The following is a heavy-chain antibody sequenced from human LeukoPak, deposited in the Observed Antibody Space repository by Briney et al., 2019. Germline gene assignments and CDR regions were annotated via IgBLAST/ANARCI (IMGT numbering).Heavy chain of an antibody. V-gene: IGHV3-7*04. CDR3: ARGGESRAMLHQ. Sequence: QPGGSLRLSCAASGFTFSNSWMNWVRQAPGKGLEWVANIRPDVSEKDCVDSVKGRFTISRDNAKNSLYLQMNSLRVEDTALYYCARGGESRAMLHQWGQGTLVTVSS. J-gene: IGHJ4*02. CDR2: IRPDVSEK. D-gene: IGHD3-16*01. CDR1: GFTFSNSW.